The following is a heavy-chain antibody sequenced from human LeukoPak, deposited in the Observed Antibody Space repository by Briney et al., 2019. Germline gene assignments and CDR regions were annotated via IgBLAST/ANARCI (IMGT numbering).Heavy chain of an antibody. CDR2: INPNSGGT. Sequence: ASVKVSCKASGYTFTGYYMHWVRQAPGQGLEWMGWINPNSGGTNYAQKFQGRVTMTRDTSISTAYMELSRLRSDDTAVYYCARVKTSGSYSRYFQHWGQGTLVTVSS. CDR3: ARVKTSGSYSRYFQH. D-gene: IGHD1-26*01. CDR1: GYTFTGYY. J-gene: IGHJ1*01. V-gene: IGHV1-2*02.